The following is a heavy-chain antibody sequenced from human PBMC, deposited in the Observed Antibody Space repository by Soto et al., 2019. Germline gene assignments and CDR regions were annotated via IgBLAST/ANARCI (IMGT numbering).Heavy chain of an antibody. CDR3: ASVTFGGVVLVH. J-gene: IGHJ4*02. Sequence: QVQLQESGPERVKPSETLSLTCTVSADSFSKYYWTWIRQPPGGGLEWIGYIYFNGNTNYNPSLKGRVTISRDTSKKQFSLNLSSVTAADTAVYYCASVTFGGVVLVHWGQGTLVTVSS. V-gene: IGHV4-59*01. CDR2: IYFNGNT. D-gene: IGHD3-16*01. CDR1: ADSFSKYY.